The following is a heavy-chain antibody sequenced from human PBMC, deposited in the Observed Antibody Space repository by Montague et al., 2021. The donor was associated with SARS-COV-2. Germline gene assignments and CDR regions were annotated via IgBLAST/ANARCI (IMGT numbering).Heavy chain of an antibody. V-gene: IGHV4-34*01. D-gene: IGHD4-11*01. Sequence: SETLSLTCAVSGGSFSGYYWTWIRQSPRKGLECLGEINHSGSTNYNPSLKSRVTISVDTSKNQFSLKLSSVTAADTAVYYCACGEITTRGLIYYYGMDVWGQGTTVTVSS. CDR3: ACGEITTRGLIYYYGMDV. CDR1: GGSFSGYY. J-gene: IGHJ6*02. CDR2: INHSGST.